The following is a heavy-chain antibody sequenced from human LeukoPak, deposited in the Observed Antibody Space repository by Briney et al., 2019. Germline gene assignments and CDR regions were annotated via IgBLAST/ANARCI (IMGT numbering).Heavy chain of an antibody. J-gene: IGHJ4*02. V-gene: IGHV4-59*08. CDR2: IDYSGST. CDR3: AKHGGSWTFDS. CDR1: GDSISSYY. Sequence: PSETLSLTCTVSGDSISSYYWSWIRQPPGKGLEWIAYIDYSGSTHYNPSHKSRVTMSVDTSKNQSFLKLSSVTAADTAVYYCAKHGGSWTFDSWGQGTLVTVSS. D-gene: IGHD6-13*01.